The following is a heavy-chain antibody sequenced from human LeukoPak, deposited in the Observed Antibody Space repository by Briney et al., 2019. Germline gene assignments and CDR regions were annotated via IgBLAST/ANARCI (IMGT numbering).Heavy chain of an antibody. CDR2: IYHSGST. J-gene: IGHJ4*02. Sequence: SETLSLTCTVSGYSISSGYYWGWIRQPPGKGLEWIGSIYHSGSTYYNPSLKSRVTISVDTSKNQFSLKLSSVTAADTAVYYCARKPIVNSAWYYFDYWGQGTLVTVSS. CDR1: GYSISSGYY. D-gene: IGHD3-22*01. CDR3: ARKPIVNSAWYYFDY. V-gene: IGHV4-38-2*02.